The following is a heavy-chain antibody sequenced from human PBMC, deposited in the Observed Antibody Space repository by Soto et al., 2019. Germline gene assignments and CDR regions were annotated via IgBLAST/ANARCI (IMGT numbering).Heavy chain of an antibody. CDR2: IDPSDSYT. CDR3: ARLLEATTQPTEDYGMDV. Sequence: GESLKISCKGSGYSFTSYWISWVRQMPGKGLEWMGRIDPSDSYTNYSPSFQGHVTISADKSISTAYLQWSSLKASDTAMYYCARLLEATTQPTEDYGMDVWGQGTTVTVSS. D-gene: IGHD1-7*01. V-gene: IGHV5-10-1*01. J-gene: IGHJ6*02. CDR1: GYSFTSYW.